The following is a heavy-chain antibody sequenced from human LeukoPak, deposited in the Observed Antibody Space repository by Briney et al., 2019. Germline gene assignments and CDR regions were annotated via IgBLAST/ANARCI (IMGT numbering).Heavy chain of an antibody. D-gene: IGHD1/OR15-1a*01. CDR1: GFTFTSSA. V-gene: IGHV1-58*01. CDR3: AAGTSDYYYYYMDV. Sequence: SVKVSCKASGFTFTSSAVQWVRQARRQRLEWIGWIVVGSGNTNYAQKFQERVTITRDMSTSTAYMELSSLRSEDTAVYYCAAGTSDYYYYYMDVWGKGTTVTVSS. CDR2: IVVGSGNT. J-gene: IGHJ6*03.